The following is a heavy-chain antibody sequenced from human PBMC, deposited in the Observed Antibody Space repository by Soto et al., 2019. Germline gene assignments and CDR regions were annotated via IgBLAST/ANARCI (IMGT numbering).Heavy chain of an antibody. CDR2: IYYSGST. CDR1: GGSISSYY. V-gene: IGHV4-59*01. CDR3: AREYSSSWYKVYDP. Sequence: SETLSLTCTVSGGSISSYYWSWIRQPPGKGLEWIGYIYYSGSTNYNPSLKSRVTISVDTSKNQFSLKLSSVTAADTAVYYCAREYSSSWYKVYDPWGQGTLVTVSS. J-gene: IGHJ5*02. D-gene: IGHD6-13*01.